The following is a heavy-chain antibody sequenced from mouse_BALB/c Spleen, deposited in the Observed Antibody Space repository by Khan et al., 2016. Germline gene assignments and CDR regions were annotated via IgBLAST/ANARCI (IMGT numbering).Heavy chain of an antibody. CDR1: GFNIKDTY. V-gene: IGHV14-3*02. CDR3: ARSAYDYDVGSAN. CDR2: IDPANGNT. Sequence: EVQLQESGAELVKPGASVKLSCTASGFNIKDTYMHWVKQRPEQGLEWIGRIDPANGNTKYDPKFQGKATITADTSSNTAYLQLSSLACEDTAVNAGARSAYDYDVGSANWGQGTLVTVSA. J-gene: IGHJ3*01. D-gene: IGHD2-4*01.